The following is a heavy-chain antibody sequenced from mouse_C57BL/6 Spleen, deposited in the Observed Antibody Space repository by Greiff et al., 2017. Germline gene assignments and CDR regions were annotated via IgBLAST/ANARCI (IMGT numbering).Heavy chain of an antibody. CDR2: IYPGSGST. Sequence: QVQLQQPGAELVKPGASVKMSCKASGYTFTSYWITWVKQRPGQGLEWIGDIYPGSGSTNYNEKFKSKATLTVDTSSSTAYMQLSSLTSEDSAVYYWARQLRLPWYFDYWGQGTTLTVSS. CDR3: ARQLRLPWYFDY. CDR1: GYTFTSYW. J-gene: IGHJ2*01. V-gene: IGHV1-55*01. D-gene: IGHD3-2*02.